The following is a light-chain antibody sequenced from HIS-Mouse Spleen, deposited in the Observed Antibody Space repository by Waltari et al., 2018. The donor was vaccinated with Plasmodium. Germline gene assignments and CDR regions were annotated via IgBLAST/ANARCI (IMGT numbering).Light chain of an antibody. Sequence: SYELTQPPSVSVSPGQTARITCPGDALPKKYAYWYQQKSGQAPVLVIHEDSKRPSGIPWRFSGSSSGTMATLTISGAQVEDEADYYCYSTDSSGNHRVFGGGTKLTVL. CDR1: ALPKKY. J-gene: IGLJ3*02. CDR3: YSTDSSGNHRV. CDR2: EDS. V-gene: IGLV3-10*01.